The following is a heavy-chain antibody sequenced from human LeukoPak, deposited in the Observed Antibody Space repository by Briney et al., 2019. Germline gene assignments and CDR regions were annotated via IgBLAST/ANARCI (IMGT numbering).Heavy chain of an antibody. CDR1: GGTFTSYA. Sequence: SVKVSCKASGGTFTSYAISWVRQAPGQGLEWMGGIIPIFGTANYAQKFQGRVTITTDESTSTAYMELSSLRSEDTAVYYCARVGGGTEGNWFDPWGQETLVTVSS. CDR2: IIPIFGTA. CDR3: ARVGGGTEGNWFDP. D-gene: IGHD2-15*01. V-gene: IGHV1-69*05. J-gene: IGHJ5*02.